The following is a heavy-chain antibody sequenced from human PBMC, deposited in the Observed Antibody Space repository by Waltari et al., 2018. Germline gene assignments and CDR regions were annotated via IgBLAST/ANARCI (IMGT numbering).Heavy chain of an antibody. CDR2: INKDGSEK. D-gene: IGHD7-27*01. Sequence: EVHLVESGGGLVQPGGSLRLSCAASGFTFTESWMSWVRRAPGKGPEWVANINKDGSEKNDVDYVKGRFTISRDNAKDSVYLQMNSLRADDTAMYYCVRDHWGPDYWGQGTLVTVSS. CDR3: VRDHWGPDY. CDR1: GFTFTESW. V-gene: IGHV3-7*01. J-gene: IGHJ4*02.